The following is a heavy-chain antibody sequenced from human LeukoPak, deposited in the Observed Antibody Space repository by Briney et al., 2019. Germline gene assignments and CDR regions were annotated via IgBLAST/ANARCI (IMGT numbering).Heavy chain of an antibody. CDR3: AKEILPPAYYGSPRGGMDV. CDR1: GFTFSSYG. D-gene: IGHD3-10*01. CDR2: ISYDGSNK. Sequence: GGSLRLSCAASGFTFSSYGMHWVRQAPGKGLEWVAVISYDGSNKYYADSVKGRFTISRDNSKNTLYLQMSSLRAEDTAVYYCAKEILPPAYYGSPRGGMDVWGKGATVTVSS. J-gene: IGHJ6*04. V-gene: IGHV3-30*18.